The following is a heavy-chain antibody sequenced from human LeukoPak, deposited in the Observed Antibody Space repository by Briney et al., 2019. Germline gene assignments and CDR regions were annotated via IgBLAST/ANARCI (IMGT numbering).Heavy chain of an antibody. D-gene: IGHD6-13*01. Sequence: ASVKVSCKASGYTFTDYYMHWVRQAPGQGLGWMGWINPNSGDTHYAQKFQGRVTMTRDMSTSTVYMELSGLRSEDTAVYYCARGTIAAPNAFDIWGQGTMVTVSS. J-gene: IGHJ3*02. V-gene: IGHV1-2*02. CDR1: GYTFTDYY. CDR3: ARGTIAAPNAFDI. CDR2: INPNSGDT.